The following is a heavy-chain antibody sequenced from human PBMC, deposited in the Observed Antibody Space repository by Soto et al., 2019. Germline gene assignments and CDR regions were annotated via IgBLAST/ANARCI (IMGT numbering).Heavy chain of an antibody. CDR3: ARDGYYDSSGYYYYYGMDV. CDR2: IYYSGST. V-gene: IGHV4-59*12. Sequence: ETLSLTCTVSGGSISSYYWSWIRQPSGKGLEWIGYIYYSGSTNYNPSLKSRVTISVDTSKNQLSLKLSSVTAADTAVYYCARDGYYDSSGYYYYYGMDVWGQGTTVTVSS. J-gene: IGHJ6*02. D-gene: IGHD3-22*01. CDR1: GGSISSYY.